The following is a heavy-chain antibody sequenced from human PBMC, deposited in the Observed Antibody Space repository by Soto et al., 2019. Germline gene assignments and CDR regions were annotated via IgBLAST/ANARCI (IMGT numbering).Heavy chain of an antibody. CDR1: GYSFTSYW. J-gene: IGHJ6*02. CDR3: ARRGLGAAGMDV. CDR2: IDPSDSYT. Sequence: PGESRKISCKGSGYSFTSYWISRVRQMPGKGLEWMGRIDPSDSYTNYSPSFQGHVTISADKSISTAYLQWSSLKASDTAMYYCARRGLGAAGMDVWGQGTTVTVSS. D-gene: IGHD3-10*01. V-gene: IGHV5-10-1*01.